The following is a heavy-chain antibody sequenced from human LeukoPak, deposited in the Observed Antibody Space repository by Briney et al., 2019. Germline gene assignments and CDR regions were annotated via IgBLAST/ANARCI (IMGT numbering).Heavy chain of an antibody. CDR1: GGSIGSSGYY. CDR2: IYYTGGT. D-gene: IGHD3-10*01. V-gene: IGHV4-39*01. Sequence: SETLPLTCTVSGGSIGSSGYYCGWIRQPPGKGLEWIGNIYYTGGTYYNPSLKSRVTISMDTSKNQFSLKLTSVTASDTAVNYCARHLLVRGALNWFDPWGQGTLVTVSS. J-gene: IGHJ5*02. CDR3: ARHLLVRGALNWFDP.